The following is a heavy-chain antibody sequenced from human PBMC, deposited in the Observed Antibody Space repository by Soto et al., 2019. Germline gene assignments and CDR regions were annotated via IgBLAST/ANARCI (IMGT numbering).Heavy chain of an antibody. CDR2: IKQDGSEK. CDR1: GFTFSSYW. CDR3: ARETSLFGVLYYYYSYGMDV. D-gene: IGHD3-10*01. J-gene: IGHJ6*02. V-gene: IGHV3-7*01. Sequence: EVQLVESGGGLVQPGGSLRLSCAASGFTFSSYWMSWVRQAPGKGLEWVANIKQDGSEKSYVDSVKGRFTISRDNAKNSLYLQMNGLRGEDAAVYYCARETSLFGVLYYYYSYGMDVWGPGTTVTVSS.